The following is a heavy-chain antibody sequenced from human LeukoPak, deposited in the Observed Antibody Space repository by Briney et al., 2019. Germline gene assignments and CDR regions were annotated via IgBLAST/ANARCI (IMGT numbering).Heavy chain of an antibody. J-gene: IGHJ3*02. CDR1: GYSFNSYW. CDR3: ARYCSGGSCYGSDAFDI. CDR2: IYPGDSDT. Sequence: GESLKISCKGSGYSFNSYWIGWVRQMPGKGLEWMGIIYPGDSDTRYSPSFQGQVTISADKSISTAYLQWSSLKASDTAMYYCARYCSGGSCYGSDAFDIWGQGTMVTVSS. D-gene: IGHD2-15*01. V-gene: IGHV5-51*01.